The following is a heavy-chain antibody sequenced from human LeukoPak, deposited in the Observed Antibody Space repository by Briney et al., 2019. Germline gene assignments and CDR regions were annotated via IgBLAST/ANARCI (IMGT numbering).Heavy chain of an antibody. CDR2: ISYDGSNK. D-gene: IGHD6-19*01. Sequence: PGRSLRLSCAASGFTFSSYGMHWVRQAPGKGLEWVAVISYDGSNKYYADSVKGRFTISRDNSKNTLYLQMNSLRAEDTAVYYCAKEYAPPYSSGWYPFDYWGQGTLVTVSS. CDR1: GFTFSSYG. J-gene: IGHJ4*02. V-gene: IGHV3-30*18. CDR3: AKEYAPPYSSGWYPFDY.